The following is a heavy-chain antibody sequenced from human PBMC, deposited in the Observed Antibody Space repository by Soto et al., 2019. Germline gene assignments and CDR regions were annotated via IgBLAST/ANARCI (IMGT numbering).Heavy chain of an antibody. CDR3: ARVSSSSRTWFDP. CDR2: IYDSGAT. V-gene: IGHV4-4*02. CDR1: GVSGISDNC. D-gene: IGHD6-6*01. Sequence: SETLSLTCAVSGVSGISDNCLSWVRQPPGKGLEWIGEIYDSGATNYSPSLKSRVTISVDWSKNQFSLKVTSVTAADTAVYYCARVSSSSRTWFDPWGQGTLVTVSS. J-gene: IGHJ5*02.